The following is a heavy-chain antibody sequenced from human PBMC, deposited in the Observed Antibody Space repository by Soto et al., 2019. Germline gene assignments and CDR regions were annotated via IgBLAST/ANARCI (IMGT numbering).Heavy chain of an antibody. J-gene: IGHJ4*02. Sequence: SETLSLTCIVSGDSINSTSYYWGWIRQPPGQGLEWIASICFSGSTYNNPSLKSRLTVSVDTSKSQFSLKLSSVTAADTALYYCARQRIVAAGTFVDYWGQGSLVTVSS. D-gene: IGHD6-13*01. CDR3: ARQRIVAAGTFVDY. CDR1: GDSINSTSYY. CDR2: ICFSGST. V-gene: IGHV4-39*01.